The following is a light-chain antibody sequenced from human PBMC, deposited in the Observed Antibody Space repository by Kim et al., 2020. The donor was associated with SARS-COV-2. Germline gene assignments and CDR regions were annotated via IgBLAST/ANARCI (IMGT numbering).Light chain of an antibody. CDR1: QNINSD. Sequence: EIVMTQSPATLSVSPGERATLSCRASQNINSDLVWYQQKPGQAPRLLIYAASIRATGIPARFSGSGSGTDFTLTISSLQSDDFATYYCQQYNSYSWTFGQGTKVDIK. V-gene: IGKV3-15*01. CDR3: QQYNSYSWT. J-gene: IGKJ1*01. CDR2: AAS.